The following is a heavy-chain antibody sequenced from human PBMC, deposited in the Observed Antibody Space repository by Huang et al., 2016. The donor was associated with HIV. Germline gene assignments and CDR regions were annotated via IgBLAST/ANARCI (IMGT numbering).Heavy chain of an antibody. J-gene: IGHJ5*02. Sequence: QVQLVQSGAEVKKPGASVKVSCKVSGYTLTELSMHWVRQAPGTGLEGMGGFDLEDGETIYAQKFQGRVTMTEDTSSDTAYMELSSLTSEDSAVYYCATAIPKMYYDFWSGYSWFDPWGQGTQVTVSS. CDR2: FDLEDGET. CDR1: GYTLTELS. CDR3: ATAIPKMYYDFWSGYSWFDP. V-gene: IGHV1-24*01. D-gene: IGHD3-3*01.